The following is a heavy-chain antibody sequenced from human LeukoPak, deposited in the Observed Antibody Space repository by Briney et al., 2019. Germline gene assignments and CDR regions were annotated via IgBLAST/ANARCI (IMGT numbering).Heavy chain of an antibody. CDR2: INHSGST. J-gene: IGHJ6*03. CDR3: ARSLVLWFGELSYYMDV. V-gene: IGHV4-34*01. D-gene: IGHD3-10*01. Sequence: SETLSLTCAVYGGSFSGYYWSWIRQPPGKGLEWIGEINHSGSTNYNPSLKSRVTISVDTSKNQFSLKLSSVTAADTAVYYCARSLVLWFGELSYYMDVWGKGNTVTVSS. CDR1: GGSFSGYY.